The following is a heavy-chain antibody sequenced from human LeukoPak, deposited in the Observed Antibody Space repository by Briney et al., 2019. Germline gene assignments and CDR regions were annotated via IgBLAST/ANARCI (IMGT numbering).Heavy chain of an antibody. Sequence: GGSLRLSCAASGFTVSSNYMSWVRQAPGKGLVWVSVIYSGGSTYYADSVKGRFTISRDNSKNTLYLQMNSLRAEDTAVYYCARGANYDILTGYMYYFDYWGQGTLVTVSS. V-gene: IGHV3-66*02. CDR1: GFTVSSNY. J-gene: IGHJ4*02. CDR3: ARGANYDILTGYMYYFDY. CDR2: IYSGGST. D-gene: IGHD3-9*01.